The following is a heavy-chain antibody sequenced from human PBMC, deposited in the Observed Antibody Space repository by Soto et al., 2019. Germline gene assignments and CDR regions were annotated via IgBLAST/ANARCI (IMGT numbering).Heavy chain of an antibody. Sequence: SQTLSLTCAISGDSVSINSAAWNLIRQSPSRGLEWLGRTYYRSKWYNDYAVSVKSRITINPDTSKNQFSLQLNSVTPEDTAVYYCASSSYTVDPYCSSTSCPPPYYYYGMDVWGQGTTVTVSS. CDR3: ASSSYTVDPYCSSTSCPPPYYYYGMDV. V-gene: IGHV6-1*01. D-gene: IGHD2-2*01. CDR2: TYYRSKWYN. CDR1: GDSVSINSAA. J-gene: IGHJ6*02.